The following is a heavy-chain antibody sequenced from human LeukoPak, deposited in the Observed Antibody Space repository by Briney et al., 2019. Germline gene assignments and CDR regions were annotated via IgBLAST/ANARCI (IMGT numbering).Heavy chain of an antibody. CDR3: ARDPVRYWAIRVGATDPFDY. V-gene: IGHV1-18*01. D-gene: IGHD1-26*01. Sequence: ASVKVSCKASGYTFTSYGVSWVRQAPGQGLEWMGWISAYNGNTNYAQKLQGRVTMTTDTSTSTAYMELRSLRSDDTAVYYCARDPVRYWAIRVGATDPFDYWGQGTLVTVSS. CDR1: GYTFTSYG. J-gene: IGHJ4*02. CDR2: ISAYNGNT.